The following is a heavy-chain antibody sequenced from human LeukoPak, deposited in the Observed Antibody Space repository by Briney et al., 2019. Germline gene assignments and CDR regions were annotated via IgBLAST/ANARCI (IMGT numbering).Heavy chain of an antibody. CDR2: ISSNSGTK. CDR1: GFPFSTYN. CDR3: AIDVTGYPY. V-gene: IGHV3-48*02. Sequence: GGSLRLSCAASGFPFSTYNMIWVRQGPGKGLEWVSFISSNSGTKYYADSVKGRFTISRDNAKNSMYLQMNSLRDEDTAVYYCAIDVTGYPYWGQGTLVTVSS. D-gene: IGHD5-12*01. J-gene: IGHJ4*02.